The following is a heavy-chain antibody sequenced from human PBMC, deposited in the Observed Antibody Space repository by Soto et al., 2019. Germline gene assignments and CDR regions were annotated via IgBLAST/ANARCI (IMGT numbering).Heavy chain of an antibody. CDR1: GFTFSSYA. CDR3: ANDPWDY. J-gene: IGHJ4*02. Sequence: GSLRLSCAASGFTFSSYAMSWVRQAPGKGLEWVSTISHGGRDKYYMDSVKGRFTISRDNSKNTLYLQMNSLRADDTAVYYCANDPWDYWGQGTLVTVSS. D-gene: IGHD3-3*01. V-gene: IGHV3-7*01. CDR2: ISHGGRDK.